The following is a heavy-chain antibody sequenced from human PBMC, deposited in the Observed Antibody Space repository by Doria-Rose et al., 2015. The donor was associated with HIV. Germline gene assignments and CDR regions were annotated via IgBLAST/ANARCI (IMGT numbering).Heavy chain of an antibody. Sequence: QVQLQASGPCLVKPSETLSPTCSVSGASVSSRGYYWNWIRQVPGKGLESLGYTYYTGTSDYSPSLKSRLNMAVDTSKNQFSLKLSFVTVADTAVYYCARMGSYRELDYWGQGALVIVSA. CDR1: GASVSSRGYY. J-gene: IGHJ4*02. CDR3: ARMGSYRELDY. V-gene: IGHV4-31*03. CDR2: TYYTGTS. D-gene: IGHD3-3*01.